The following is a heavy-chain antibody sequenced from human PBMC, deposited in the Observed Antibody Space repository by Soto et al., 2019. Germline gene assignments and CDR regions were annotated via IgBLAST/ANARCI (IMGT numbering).Heavy chain of an antibody. J-gene: IGHJ4*02. CDR3: ARDSSGPGYSYGKFDY. CDR2: IYYSGMT. CDR1: GVAVSTGGYF. D-gene: IGHD5-18*01. V-gene: IGHV4-31*03. Sequence: LSETCTVSGVAVSTGGYFWTCIRQHPGKGLEWIGNIYYSGMTYYNPSLRGRVSISLDPSESQFSLKLNSVTAADTAVYYCARDSSGPGYSYGKFDYWGQGALVTVSS.